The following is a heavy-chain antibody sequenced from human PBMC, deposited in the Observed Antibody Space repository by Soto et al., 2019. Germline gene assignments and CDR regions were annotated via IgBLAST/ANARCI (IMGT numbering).Heavy chain of an antibody. CDR2: IYYSGST. CDR1: GGSISSYY. D-gene: IGHD6-6*01. CDR3: GRAEKEKKQLDYYYRETGKKQLDYYYYYMDV. V-gene: IGHV4-59*01. Sequence: SETLSLTCTVSGGSISSYYWSWIRQPPGKGLEWIGYIYYSGSTNYNPSLKSRVTISVDTSKNQFSLKLSSVTAADTAVYYCGRAEKEKKQLDYYYRETGKKQLDYYYYYMDVWGKGTTVTVSS. J-gene: IGHJ6*03.